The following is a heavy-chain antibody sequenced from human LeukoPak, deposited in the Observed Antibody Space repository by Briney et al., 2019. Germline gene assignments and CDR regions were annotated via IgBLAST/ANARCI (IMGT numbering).Heavy chain of an antibody. Sequence: GGSLRLSCAASGFTFSNYWMSRIRQAPGKGLEWVANIKEDGSEKDYVDSVKGRFTISRDNAQSSLYLQMDSLRAEDTAVYYCARDGVVNFWVSYGTYNYYYHMDVWGKGTTVTVSS. V-gene: IGHV3-7*01. D-gene: IGHD3-16*01. CDR3: ARDGVVNFWVSYGTYNYYYHMDV. CDR2: IKEDGSEK. J-gene: IGHJ6*04. CDR1: GFTFSNYW.